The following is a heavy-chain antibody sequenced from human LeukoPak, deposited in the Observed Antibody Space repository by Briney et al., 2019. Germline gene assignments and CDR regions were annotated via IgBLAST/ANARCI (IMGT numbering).Heavy chain of an antibody. J-gene: IGHJ4*02. CDR1: GYTFTSYG. Sequence: ASVKVSCKASGYTFTSYGISWVRQAPGQGLEWMGWISAYNGNTNYAQKLQGRVTMTTDTSTSTAYMELRSLRSDDTAVYYCARTVGGWGTLLHGLNDYWGQGTLVTVSS. CDR2: ISAYNGNT. CDR3: ARTVGGWGTLLHGLNDY. V-gene: IGHV1-18*01. D-gene: IGHD3-16*01.